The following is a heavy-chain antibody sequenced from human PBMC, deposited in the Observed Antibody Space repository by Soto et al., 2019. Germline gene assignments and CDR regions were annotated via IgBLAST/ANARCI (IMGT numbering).Heavy chain of an antibody. CDR2: IIPIFGTA. CDR3: ARDSGESRTLFDLGGYFDV. CDR1: GGTFSSYA. D-gene: IGHD3-10*01. V-gene: IGHV1-69*06. J-gene: IGHJ6*02. Sequence: QVQLVQSGAEVKKPGSSVKVSCKASGGTFSSYAISWVRQDPGQGLEWMGGIIPIFGTANYAQNFQGRVTITADKFTSTTYMELSSLRSEITAVYYCARDSGESRTLFDLGGYFDVWCQGTTVTVSS.